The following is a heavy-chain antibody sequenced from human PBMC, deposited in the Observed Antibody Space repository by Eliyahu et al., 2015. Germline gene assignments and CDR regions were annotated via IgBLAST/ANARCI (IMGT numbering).Heavy chain of an antibody. CDR1: GFTFSSYS. V-gene: IGHV3-21*01. D-gene: IGHD3-10*01. J-gene: IGHJ4*02. CDR3: ASGHPEYGSGSYYNPHYFDY. Sequence: GGGLVKPGGSLRLSCAASGFTFSSYSMNWVRQAPGKGLEWVSSISSSSSYIYYADSVKGRFTISRDNAKNSLYLQMNSLRAEDTAVFYCASGHPEYGSGSYYNPHYFDYWGQGTLVTVSS. CDR2: ISSSSSYI.